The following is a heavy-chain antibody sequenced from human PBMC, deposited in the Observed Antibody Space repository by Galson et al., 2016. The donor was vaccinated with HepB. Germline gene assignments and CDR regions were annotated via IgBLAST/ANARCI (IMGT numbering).Heavy chain of an antibody. J-gene: IGHJ5*02. CDR2: ISSSGSTI. CDR3: ARDRNYYGSGSPLTT. CDR1: GFTFSDYY. Sequence: SLRLSCAASGFTFSDYYMSWIRQAPGKGLEWVSYISSSGSTIYYADSVKGRFTISRENAKNSLYPQMHSLRAEDTAVYYCARDRNYYGSGSPLTTWGQGTLVTVSS. V-gene: IGHV3-11*04. D-gene: IGHD3-10*01.